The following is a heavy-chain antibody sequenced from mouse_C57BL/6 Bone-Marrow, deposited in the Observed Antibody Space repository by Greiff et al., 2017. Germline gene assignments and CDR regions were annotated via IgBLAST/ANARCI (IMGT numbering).Heavy chain of an antibody. CDR2: ILPGSGST. CDR1: GYTFTGYW. CDR3: ARYFDV. J-gene: IGHJ1*03. V-gene: IGHV1-9*01. Sequence: VQLQQSGAELMKPGASVKLSCKATGYTFTGYWIEWVKQRPGHGLEWIGEILPGSGSTNYTEKFKGKATFTADTSSNTAYMQLSSLTTEDSAIYYCARYFDVWGTGTTVTVSS.